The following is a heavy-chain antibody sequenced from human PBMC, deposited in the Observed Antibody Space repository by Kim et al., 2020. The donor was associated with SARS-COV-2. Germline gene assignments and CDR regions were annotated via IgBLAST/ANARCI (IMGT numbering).Heavy chain of an antibody. CDR1: GFTFSSDG. CDR2: IWYDGSNK. J-gene: IGHJ6*02. D-gene: IGHD3-3*01. V-gene: IGHV3-33*06. CDR3: AKDWVFGVAIEGDELDV. Sequence: GGSLRLSCAASGFTFSSDGMHWVRQAPGKGLEWVAGIWYDGSNKYYADSVQGRFTISRDNSKKTLYLQMNRLRAEDTAVYYCAKDWVFGVAIEGDELDVWGQGTTVTVSS.